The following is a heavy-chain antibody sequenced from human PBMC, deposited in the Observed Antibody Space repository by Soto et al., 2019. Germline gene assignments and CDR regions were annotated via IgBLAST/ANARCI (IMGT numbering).Heavy chain of an antibody. V-gene: IGHV3-53*01. Sequence: EVQLVESGGGLIQPGGSLRLSCAASGFTVCSNYLSWVRQAPGKGLERVSVIHRGGSTYYADSVKGQFTISSDNLKTTLDLQMNNLRADDTAVYYCARDLFYDRDLGGFDPWGQGTLVTVSS. CDR2: IHRGGST. CDR3: ARDLFYDRDLGGFDP. D-gene: IGHD3-22*01. CDR1: GFTVCSNY. J-gene: IGHJ5*02.